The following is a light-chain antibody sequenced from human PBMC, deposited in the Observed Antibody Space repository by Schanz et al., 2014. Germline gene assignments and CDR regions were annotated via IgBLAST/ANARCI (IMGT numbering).Light chain of an antibody. V-gene: IGLV2-8*01. CDR1: SSDVGGYNY. Sequence: QSVLTQPPSASGSPGQSVTISCTGTSSDVGGYNYVSWYQQHPGKAPKLLIYEVTRRPSGVPDRFSGSKSGTSASLTISGLQAEDEADYYCSSYTSSSTRVFGGGTKVTVL. CDR2: EVT. J-gene: IGLJ3*02. CDR3: SSYTSSSTRV.